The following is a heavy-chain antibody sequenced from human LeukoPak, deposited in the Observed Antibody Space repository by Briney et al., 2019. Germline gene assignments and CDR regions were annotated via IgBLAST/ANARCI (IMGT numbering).Heavy chain of an antibody. J-gene: IGHJ4*02. Sequence: GGALRLSCAASGFTFSSYSMNWVRQAPGKGLEWVSAISGSGTYIYYADSVKGRFTVSRDNAKNSLYLQMNSLRAEDTAVYYCARVLGGYGDGGCYWDQGTLVTVSS. CDR2: ISGSGTYI. V-gene: IGHV3-21*01. D-gene: IGHD4-17*01. CDR3: ARVLGGYGDGGCY. CDR1: GFTFSSYS.